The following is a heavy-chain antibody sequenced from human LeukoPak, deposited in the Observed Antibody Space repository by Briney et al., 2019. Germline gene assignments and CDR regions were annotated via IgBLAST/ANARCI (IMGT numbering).Heavy chain of an antibody. D-gene: IGHD3-10*01. CDR2: INHSGST. CDR3: ARFPMVRGVIDY. CDR1: GGSICSSSYY. J-gene: IGHJ4*02. V-gene: IGHV4-39*07. Sequence: SETLSLTCTVSGGSICSSSYYWGWIRQPPGKGLEWIGEINHSGSTNYNPSLKSRVTISVDTSKNQFSLKLSSVTAADTAVYYCARFPMVRGVIDYWGQGTLVTASS.